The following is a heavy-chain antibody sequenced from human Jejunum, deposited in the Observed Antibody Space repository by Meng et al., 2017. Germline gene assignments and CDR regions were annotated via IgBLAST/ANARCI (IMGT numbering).Heavy chain of an antibody. D-gene: IGHD3-22*01. CDR1: GGSISTSSYY. CDR3: ARSPQYYDSSGFAFDP. J-gene: IGHJ5*02. V-gene: IGHV4-39*01. CDR2: IYYSGST. Sequence: QLQLQESGPGLVKPSETLSLTCTVSGGSISTSSYYWGWIRQAPGKGLEWIGNIYYSGSTYYNSSLKSRVTISVDTSKNQFSLTLSAVTAVDTAVYYCARSPQYYDSSGFAFDPWGQGTLVTVSS.